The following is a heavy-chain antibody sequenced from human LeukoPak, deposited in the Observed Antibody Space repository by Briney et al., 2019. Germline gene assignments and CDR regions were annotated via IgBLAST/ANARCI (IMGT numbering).Heavy chain of an antibody. D-gene: IGHD3-10*01. Sequence: SETLSLTCTVSGYSISSGYYWSWIRQPPGKGLEWIGEINHSGSTNYNPSLKSRDTISVDTSKNQFSLKLSSVTAADTAVYYCARHRGITMVRGVIKRISYYMDVWGKGTTVTISS. J-gene: IGHJ6*03. CDR1: GYSISSGYY. CDR3: ARHRGITMVRGVIKRISYYMDV. V-gene: IGHV4-38-2*02. CDR2: INHSGST.